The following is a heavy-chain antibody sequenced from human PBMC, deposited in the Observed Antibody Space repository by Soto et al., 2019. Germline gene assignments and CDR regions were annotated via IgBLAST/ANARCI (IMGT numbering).Heavy chain of an antibody. CDR1: GYAFTNYW. CDR3: ARSGATSVSGYLDY. CDR2: IYPGDSDT. V-gene: IGHV5-51*01. J-gene: IGHJ4*01. Sequence: PGESLKISCTGSGYAFTNYWIGWVRQMPGKGLECMGIIYPGDSDTRYSPSFQGQVTISADKSISTAYLQWSSPKASDTAMYYCARSGATSVSGYLDYWGQGTLVTVS. D-gene: IGHD2-8*02.